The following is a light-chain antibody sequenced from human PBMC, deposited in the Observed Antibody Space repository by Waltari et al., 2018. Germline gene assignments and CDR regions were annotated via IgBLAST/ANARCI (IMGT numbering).Light chain of an antibody. CDR1: ILAKQY. V-gene: IGLV3-25*03. CDR3: QSTVSSGTYTGL. J-gene: IGLJ2*01. Sequence: YELTQTPSMSVSPGQTASITCSGDILAKQYGHWYQQKSGQAPVLIIYKDSERPSGIPERFSGPSSGTTVTLTISDVQSEDEADYYCQSTVSSGTYTGLFGGGTKLNVL. CDR2: KDS.